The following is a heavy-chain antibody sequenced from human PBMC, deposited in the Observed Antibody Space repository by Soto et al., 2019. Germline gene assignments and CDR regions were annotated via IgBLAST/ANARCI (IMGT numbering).Heavy chain of an antibody. D-gene: IGHD3-10*01. CDR3: ATKGDYGGWFDP. CDR1: GASIRDKY. V-gene: IGHV4-4*07. Sequence: SETLSLTCSISGASIRDKYWSWLRQTAEKGLEFIGRISNGGTTIYNPSLKSRVTMSLDTSKTHFSLKLTSVTAADTAVYYCATKGDYGGWFDPWGQGTLVTVSS. J-gene: IGHJ5*02. CDR2: ISNGGTT.